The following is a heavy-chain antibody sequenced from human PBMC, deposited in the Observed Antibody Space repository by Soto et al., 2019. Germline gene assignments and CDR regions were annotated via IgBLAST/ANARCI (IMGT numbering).Heavy chain of an antibody. D-gene: IGHD2-2*01. CDR3: AKEYCDSYRCYLPDY. CDR1: GYTFTNYG. J-gene: IGHJ4*02. CDR2: IHTKNGNT. V-gene: IGHV1-18*01. Sequence: QVQLVQSGAEVKEPGASVKVSCKASGYTFTNYGISWVRQAPGQGLEWMGWIHTKNGNTNDARKYQGRVTLTTDTSTSTAYMEFRRLRSDDTAVYYCAKEYCDSYRCYLPDYWGQGALVTFSS.